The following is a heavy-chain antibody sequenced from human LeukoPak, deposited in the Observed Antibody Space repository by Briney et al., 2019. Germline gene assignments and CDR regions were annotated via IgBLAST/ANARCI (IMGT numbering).Heavy chain of an antibody. CDR2: ISWNSGSI. CDR1: GFNFRSSW. J-gene: IGHJ4*02. D-gene: IGHD3-9*01. V-gene: IGHV3-9*01. Sequence: PGGSLRLSCAASGFNFRSSWMHWVRQAPGKGLEWVSGISWNSGSIGYADSVKGRFTISRDNAKNSLYLQMNGLRAEDTALYYCAKDGVRYFDWLLYSGNFDYWGQGTLVTVSS. CDR3: AKDGVRYFDWLLYSGNFDY.